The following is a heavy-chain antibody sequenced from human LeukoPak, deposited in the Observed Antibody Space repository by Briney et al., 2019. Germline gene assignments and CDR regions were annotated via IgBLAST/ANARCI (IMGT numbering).Heavy chain of an antibody. CDR2: MHYSGST. CDR3: ARRGRVVVPAAPDAFDI. CDR1: GGSISTSTYY. Sequence: PSETLSLTCTVSGGSISTSTYYWGWIRQPPGKGLEWIGSMHYSGSTNYNPSLKSRVTISGDTSKNQFSLKLGSVTAADTAVYYCARRGRVVVPAAPDAFDIWGQGTMVSVSS. V-gene: IGHV4-39*01. D-gene: IGHD2-2*01. J-gene: IGHJ3*02.